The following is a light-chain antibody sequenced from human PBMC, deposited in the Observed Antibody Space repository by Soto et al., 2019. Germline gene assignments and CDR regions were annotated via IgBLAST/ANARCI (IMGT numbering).Light chain of an antibody. CDR3: KSYDSSNHVV. J-gene: IGLJ2*01. Sequence: NFMLTQPHSVSESPGKTVTISCTRSSGSIASNYVQWYQQRPGSAPTTVIYEDNQRPSGVPDRFSGSIDSSSNSASLTISGLKNEDEADYYCKSYDSSNHVVFGGGTQLTVL. V-gene: IGLV6-57*04. CDR2: EDN. CDR1: SGSIASNY.